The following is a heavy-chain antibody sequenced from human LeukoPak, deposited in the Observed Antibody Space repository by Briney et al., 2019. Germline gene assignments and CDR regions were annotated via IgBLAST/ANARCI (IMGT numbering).Heavy chain of an antibody. CDR2: INHSGST. CDR1: GGSFSGYY. CDR3: ARSIVGATIGY. V-gene: IGHV4-34*01. D-gene: IGHD1-26*01. J-gene: IGHJ4*02. Sequence: SETLSLTCAVYGGSFSGYYWSWIRQPPGKGLEWIGEINHSGSTNYNPSLKSRVTISVDTSKNQFSLKLSSVTAVDTAVYYCARSIVGATIGYWGQGTLVTVSS.